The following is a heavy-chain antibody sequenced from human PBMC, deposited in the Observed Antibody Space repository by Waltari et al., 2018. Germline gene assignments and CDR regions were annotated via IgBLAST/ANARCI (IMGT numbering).Heavy chain of an antibody. Sequence: QVQLVQSGAEVKKPGSSVKVSCKASGGTFSSYTISWVRQAPGQGLEWMGWINPNRGGTNYAQKLQGRVTMTRETSISTAYMELSRLRSDDTAVYYCATLISGYCSSTSCYDVDYWGQGTLVTVSS. D-gene: IGHD2-2*01. CDR2: INPNRGGT. J-gene: IGHJ4*02. CDR1: GGTFSSYT. V-gene: IGHV1-2*02. CDR3: ATLISGYCSSTSCYDVDY.